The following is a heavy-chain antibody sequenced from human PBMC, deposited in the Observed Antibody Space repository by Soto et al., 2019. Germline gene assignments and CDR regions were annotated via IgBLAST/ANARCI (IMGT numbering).Heavy chain of an antibody. CDR2: INHSGST. CDR1: GGSFSGYY. CDR3: AREGLRYFEWFAPGAYGMEV. V-gene: IGHV4-34*01. Sequence: SETLSLTCAVYGGSFSGYYWTWILQPPGTGLEWIGEINHSGSTNYNPSLKSRVTISVDTSKNQFSLKLSSVTAADTAVYYCAREGLRYFEWFAPGAYGMEVWGQGNTVTVT. D-gene: IGHD3-9*01. J-gene: IGHJ6*02.